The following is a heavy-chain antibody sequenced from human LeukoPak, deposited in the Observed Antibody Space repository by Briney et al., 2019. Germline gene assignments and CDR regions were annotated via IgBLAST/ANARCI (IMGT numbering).Heavy chain of an antibody. D-gene: IGHD3-10*01. V-gene: IGHV1-2*06. CDR2: INPNSGGT. CDR3: ERDRKGITMVRGVIRNWFDP. J-gene: IGHJ5*02. CDR1: GYTCTGYY. Sequence: GASLKLSCKASGYTCTGYYMHWVRQAPGQRLEWMGRINPNSGGTNYAKKFHGRVTMTRDTSISTAYMEPSRLRSDATAVYYCERDRKGITMVRGVIRNWFDPWGQGTLVTVSS.